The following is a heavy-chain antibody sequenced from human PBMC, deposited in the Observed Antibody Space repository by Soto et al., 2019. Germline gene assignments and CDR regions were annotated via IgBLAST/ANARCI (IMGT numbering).Heavy chain of an antibody. Sequence: SVKVSCKASGGTFSSYTISWVRQAPGQGLEWMGRIIPILGIANYAQKFQGRVTITADKSTSTAYMELSSLRSEDTAVYYCARTQYYYGSGSYYHPYGMAVWGQGTTVTVSS. CDR2: IIPILGIA. D-gene: IGHD3-10*01. V-gene: IGHV1-69*02. CDR3: ARTQYYYGSGSYYHPYGMAV. J-gene: IGHJ6*02. CDR1: GGTFSSYT.